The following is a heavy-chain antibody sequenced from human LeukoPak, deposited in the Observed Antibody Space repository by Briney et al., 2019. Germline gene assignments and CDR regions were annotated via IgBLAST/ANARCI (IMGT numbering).Heavy chain of an antibody. D-gene: IGHD3/OR15-3a*01. J-gene: IGHJ4*02. Sequence: ASVKVSCKASGGTFSSYAISWGRQAPGQGLEWMGGIIPIFGTANYAQKFQGRVTITADESTSTAYMELSSLRSEDTAVYYCARADWSQNPFGYWGQGTLVTVSS. CDR3: ARADWSQNPFGY. CDR1: GGTFSSYA. CDR2: IIPIFGTA. V-gene: IGHV1-69*13.